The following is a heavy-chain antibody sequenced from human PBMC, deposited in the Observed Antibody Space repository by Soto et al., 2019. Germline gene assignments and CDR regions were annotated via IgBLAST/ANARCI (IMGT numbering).Heavy chain of an antibody. V-gene: IGHV4-34*01. J-gene: IGHJ4*02. CDR2: INHSGTT. D-gene: IGHD1-1*01. CDR1: GGSFSGYY. Sequence: SETLSLTCAVYGGSFSGYYWSWIRQPTGKGLEWIGEINHSGTTNTNPSLKGRVTKSVDTSKSQFSMRLRSVTAADTAVYYCARYSSTGRVDYFDYWGQGTLVTVSS. CDR3: ARYSSTGRVDYFDY.